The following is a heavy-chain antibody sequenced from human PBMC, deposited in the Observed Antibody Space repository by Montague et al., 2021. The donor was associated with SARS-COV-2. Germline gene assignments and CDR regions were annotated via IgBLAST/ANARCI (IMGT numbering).Heavy chain of an antibody. CDR3: AREAVEKRVRTRMTGRLEENYYYVLDV. Sequence: SETLSLTCTVSGHSISNYYWSWIRQPPGKGLERIGYLYNGGSTNYNPSLRSRVTISVDPSEIQFSLRLSSVTAADTAVYYCAREAVEKRVRTRMTGRLEENYYYVLDVWGQGTTVIVSS. J-gene: IGHJ6*02. CDR2: LYNGGST. CDR1: GHSISNYY. V-gene: IGHV4-59*01. D-gene: IGHD3-3*01.